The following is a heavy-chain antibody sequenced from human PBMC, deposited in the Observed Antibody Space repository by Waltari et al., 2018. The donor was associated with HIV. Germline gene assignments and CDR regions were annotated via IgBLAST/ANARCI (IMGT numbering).Heavy chain of an antibody. CDR2: VNPGSGNT. J-gene: IGHJ3*02. Sequence: VQLVQSGAEVKKPGTSVKVSCKASGYTFIDIYIHWVRQAPGQGLEWMGVVNPGSGNTNYAQKFQGRLTMTRDTSTSTVYMELSSLRSEDTAIYYCARQWWSEGAFDIWGQGTTVTVSS. CDR3: ARQWWSEGAFDI. V-gene: IGHV1-46*03. CDR1: GYTFIDIY. D-gene: IGHD2-15*01.